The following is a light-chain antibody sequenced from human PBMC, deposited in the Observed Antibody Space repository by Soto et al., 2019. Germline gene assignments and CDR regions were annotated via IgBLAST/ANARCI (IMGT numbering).Light chain of an antibody. CDR3: QQYNSWPLVT. CDR1: QSLVSSDGNTY. V-gene: IGKV2-30*01. CDR2: YVS. Sequence: DVVMTQSPLSLPVTLGQPASISCRSSQSLVSSDGNTYLNWFQQRPGQSPRRLIYYVSNRDSGVPDRFSGSGSGTEFTLTISSLQSEDFAVYYCQQYNSWPLVTFGGGTKVEIK. J-gene: IGKJ4*01.